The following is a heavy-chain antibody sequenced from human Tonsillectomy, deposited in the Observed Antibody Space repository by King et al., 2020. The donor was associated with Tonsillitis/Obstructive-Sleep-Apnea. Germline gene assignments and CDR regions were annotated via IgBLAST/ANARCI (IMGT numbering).Heavy chain of an antibody. CDR3: ARDHSGTGAAFDI. J-gene: IGHJ3*02. V-gene: IGHV3-74*01. Sequence: VQLVESGGGLVQPGGSLRLSCAVSEFTFSSYSMHWVRRAPGKGLVWVSHINVDGSSTNYGDAVKGRFTISRDNAKNTLYLQMNSLRAEDTAVYYCARDHSGTGAAFDIWGQGTMLTVSS. CDR1: EFTFSSYS. CDR2: INVDGSST. D-gene: IGHD1-1*01.